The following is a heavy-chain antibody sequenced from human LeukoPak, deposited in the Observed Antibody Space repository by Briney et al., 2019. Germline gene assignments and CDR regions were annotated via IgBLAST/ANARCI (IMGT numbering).Heavy chain of an antibody. J-gene: IGHJ3*02. CDR3: ARSKTVHGAFDI. D-gene: IGHD4-17*01. Sequence: SVKVSCKASGGTFSSYAISWVRQAPGQGLEWMGGIIPIFGTANYAQKFQGRVTITTDESTSTAYMELSSLRSEDTAVYYCARSKTVHGAFDIWGQGTMVTVSS. CDR1: GGTFSSYA. V-gene: IGHV1-69*05. CDR2: IIPIFGTA.